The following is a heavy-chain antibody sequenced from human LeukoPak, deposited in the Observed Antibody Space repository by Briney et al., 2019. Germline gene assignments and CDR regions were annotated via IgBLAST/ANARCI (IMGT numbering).Heavy chain of an antibody. CDR1: GFTFNNYW. CDR3: SSGDIFDI. D-gene: IGHD2-21*01. J-gene: IGHJ3*02. CDR2: IKQDGSEK. V-gene: IGHV3-7*01. Sequence: GGSLRLSCAASGFTFNNYWMSWVRQAPGKGREWVANIKQDGSEKYYVDSVEGRFTISRDNAKNSLYLQMDSLRAEDTAVYYCSSGDIFDIWGQGTMATVSS.